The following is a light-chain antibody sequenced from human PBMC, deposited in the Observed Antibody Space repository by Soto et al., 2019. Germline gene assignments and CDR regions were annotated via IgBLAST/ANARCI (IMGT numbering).Light chain of an antibody. Sequence: QSVLTQPPSVSGAPGQRVTISCTGSSSNIGAGYDVHWYQQLPGTAPKLLIYGSSNRPSGVPDRFSGSKSGTSASLAITGLQAEDEADYYCQSYDISLSGSWVFGGGTKLTVL. CDR1: SSNIGAGYD. V-gene: IGLV1-40*01. CDR3: QSYDISLSGSWV. J-gene: IGLJ2*01. CDR2: GSS.